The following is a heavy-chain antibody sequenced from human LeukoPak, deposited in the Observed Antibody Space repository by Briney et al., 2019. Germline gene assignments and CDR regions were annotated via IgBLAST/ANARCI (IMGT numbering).Heavy chain of an antibody. CDR3: ARAETTVTRPHWFDP. D-gene: IGHD4-17*01. CDR1: GFTFSDYY. Sequence: GGSLRLSCAASGFTFSDYYMNWIRQAPGKGLERVSYISGSSSYIYYADSVKGRFTISRDNAKNSLYLQMNSLRAEDTAVYYCARAETTVTRPHWFDPWGQGTLVTVSS. J-gene: IGHJ5*02. CDR2: ISGSSSYI. V-gene: IGHV3-11*04.